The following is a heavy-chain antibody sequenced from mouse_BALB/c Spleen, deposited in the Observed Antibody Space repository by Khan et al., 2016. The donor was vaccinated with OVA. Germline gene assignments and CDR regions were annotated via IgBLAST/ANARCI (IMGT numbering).Heavy chain of an antibody. J-gene: IGHJ3*01. Sequence: EVELVESGGGFMQPGGSLKLSCATSGFTFTDYYMYWVRQTPEKRLEWVAHISNRGTTTSYSDTLRGRFTISRDNAKNTLYLQMSRLKSEDTAIYYCAREGDDGGLAYWGQGTLVTVSA. CDR3: AREGDDGGLAY. D-gene: IGHD2-3*01. V-gene: IGHV5-12*02. CDR2: ISNRGTTT. CDR1: GFTFTDYY.